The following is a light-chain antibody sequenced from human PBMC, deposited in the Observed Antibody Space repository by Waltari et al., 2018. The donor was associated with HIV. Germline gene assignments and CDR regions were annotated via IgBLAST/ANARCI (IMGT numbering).Light chain of an antibody. J-gene: IGLJ3*02. V-gene: IGLV1-44*01. Sequence: QSVLTQPPSASGTPGQRVTISCSGSSSNIGTNTVHWYQHLPGSAPKLLLYRNNLRPAGVPDRCSASKSGTSASLAISGLRSEDEAEYYCAAWDENLNGLFGGGTKLTVL. CDR1: SSNIGTNT. CDR3: AAWDENLNGL. CDR2: RNN.